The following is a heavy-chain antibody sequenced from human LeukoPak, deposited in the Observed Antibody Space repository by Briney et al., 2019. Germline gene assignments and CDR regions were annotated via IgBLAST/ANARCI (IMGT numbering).Heavy chain of an antibody. D-gene: IGHD4-11*01. Sequence: PSETLSLTCAVSGGSISTYYWTWIRQPPGKGLEWIGYVDYSGSTNSNPSLKSRVTLSVDSSRNQFSLKVSSVTAADTAVFYCARATTDYTTYYFDYWGQGTLVTVSS. CDR3: ARATTDYTTYYFDY. V-gene: IGHV4-59*01. CDR2: VDYSGST. CDR1: GGSISTYY. J-gene: IGHJ4*02.